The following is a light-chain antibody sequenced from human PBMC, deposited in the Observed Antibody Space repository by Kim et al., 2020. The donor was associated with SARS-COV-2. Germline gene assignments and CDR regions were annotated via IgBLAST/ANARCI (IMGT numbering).Light chain of an antibody. J-gene: IGLJ2*01. V-gene: IGLV3-1*01. Sequence: SYELTQPPSVSVSPGQTASITCSGDKLGDKYACWYQQKPGQSPVLVIYQDSKRPSGIPERFSGSNSGNTATLTISGTQAMDGADYYCQAWNSSTAWVLGGGTHLTVL. CDR3: QAWNSSTAWV. CDR2: QDS. CDR1: KLGDKY.